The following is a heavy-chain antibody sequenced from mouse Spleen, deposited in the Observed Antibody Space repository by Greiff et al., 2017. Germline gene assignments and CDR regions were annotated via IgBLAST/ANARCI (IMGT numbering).Heavy chain of an antibody. CDR3: ARRVWRDYFDY. Sequence: HVKQSGPELVKPGASVKMSCKASGYTFTSYVMHWVKQKPGQGLEWIGYINPYNDGTKYNEKFKGKATLTSDKSSSTAYMELSSLTSEDSAVYYCARRVWRDYFDYWGQGTTLTVSS. J-gene: IGHJ2*01. CDR1: GYTFTSYV. D-gene: IGHD2-10*02. V-gene: IGHV1-14*01. CDR2: INPYNDGT.